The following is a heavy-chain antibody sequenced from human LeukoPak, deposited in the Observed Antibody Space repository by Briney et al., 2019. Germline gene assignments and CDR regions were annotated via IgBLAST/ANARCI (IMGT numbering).Heavy chain of an antibody. CDR3: AGVLTMVRGANDAFDI. Sequence: ASVKVSCKASGYTFTGYYMHWVRQAPGQGLEWMGWINPNSGGTNYAQKFQGRVTMTRDTSISTAYMELSRLRSDDTAVYYCAGVLTMVRGANDAFDIWGQGTMVTVSS. CDR2: INPNSGGT. D-gene: IGHD3-10*01. V-gene: IGHV1-2*02. J-gene: IGHJ3*02. CDR1: GYTFTGYY.